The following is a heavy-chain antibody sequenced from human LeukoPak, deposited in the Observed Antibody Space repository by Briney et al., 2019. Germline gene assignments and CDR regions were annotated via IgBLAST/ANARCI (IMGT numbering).Heavy chain of an antibody. CDR1: GYTFTGYY. CDR2: INPNSGDT. V-gene: IGHV1-2*06. J-gene: IGHJ6*02. CDR3: ARGGVDV. Sequence: ASVKVSCKASGYTFTGYYIHWVRQAPGQGLEWMGRINPNSGDTNYAQKFQGRVTMTRDTSISTFYMEVSGLRSDDTAVYYCARGGVDVWGQGTTVTVSS.